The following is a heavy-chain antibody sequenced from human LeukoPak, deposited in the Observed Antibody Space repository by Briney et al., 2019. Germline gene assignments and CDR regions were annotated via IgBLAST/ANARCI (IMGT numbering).Heavy chain of an antibody. Sequence: GGSLRLSCAASGFTFSSYWMHWVRQAPGEGLVWVSRIKSDGSVTWYAASVKGRFTISRDNAKNMLYLQMNSLRDEDTAVYFCARDHDAVGTTIDHWGQGTLVTVSS. CDR3: ARDHDAVGTTIDH. CDR2: IKSDGSVT. D-gene: IGHD1-14*01. V-gene: IGHV3-74*01. CDR1: GFTFSSYW. J-gene: IGHJ4*02.